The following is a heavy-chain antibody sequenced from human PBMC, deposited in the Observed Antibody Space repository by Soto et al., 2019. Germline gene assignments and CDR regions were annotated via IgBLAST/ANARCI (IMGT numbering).Heavy chain of an antibody. CDR2: IYYSGST. Sequence: SETLSLTCTVSGGSISSSSYYWGWIRQPPGKGLEWIGSIYYSGSTYYNPSLKSRVTISVDTSKNQFSRKLSSVTAADTAVYYCARHLTSDSSSGAFDIWGQGTMVTVSS. D-gene: IGHD6-6*01. J-gene: IGHJ3*02. CDR3: ARHLTSDSSSGAFDI. CDR1: GGSISSSSYY. V-gene: IGHV4-39*01.